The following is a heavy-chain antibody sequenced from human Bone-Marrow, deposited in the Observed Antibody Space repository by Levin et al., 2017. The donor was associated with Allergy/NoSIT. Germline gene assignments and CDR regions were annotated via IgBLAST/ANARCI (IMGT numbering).Heavy chain of an antibody. V-gene: IGHV4-39*01. CDR1: GGSISSSSYY. CDR3: ARRRSGSYYFDY. J-gene: IGHJ4*02. D-gene: IGHD1-26*01. Sequence: SQTLSLTCTVSGGSISSSSYYWGWIRQPPGKGLEWIGSIYYSGSTYYNPSLKSRVTISVDTSKNQFSLKLSSVTAADTAVYYCARRRSGSYYFDYWGQGTLVTVSS. CDR2: IYYSGST.